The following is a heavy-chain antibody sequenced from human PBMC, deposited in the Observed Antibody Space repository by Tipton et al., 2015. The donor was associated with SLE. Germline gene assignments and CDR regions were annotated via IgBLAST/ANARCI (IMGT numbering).Heavy chain of an antibody. CDR2: MYRSGTT. Sequence: TLSLTCTVSGDSFSNHFWSWIRQPPGKGLEWIGYMYRSGTTKYNPSLKSRVSISVDTSKNQFFLNLHSVTPADTAVYYCASGGASVLIRNCYFDYWGQGSLVTVSS. V-gene: IGHV4-59*11. CDR3: ASGGASVLIRNCYFDY. J-gene: IGHJ4*01. D-gene: IGHD2-8*01. CDR1: GDSFSNHF.